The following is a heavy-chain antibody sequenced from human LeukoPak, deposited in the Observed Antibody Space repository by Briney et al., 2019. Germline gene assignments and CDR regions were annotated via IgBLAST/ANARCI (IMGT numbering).Heavy chain of an antibody. Sequence: SVKVSCKASGGTFSSYAISWVRQAPGQGLEWMGGIIPIFGTANYAQKFQGRVTITADESTSTAYMELSSLRSEDTAVYYCARSQYYYGSGSSGMDVWGQGTTVTVSS. J-gene: IGHJ6*02. CDR3: ARSQYYYGSGSSGMDV. D-gene: IGHD3-10*01. CDR2: IIPIFGTA. V-gene: IGHV1-69*13. CDR1: GGTFSSYA.